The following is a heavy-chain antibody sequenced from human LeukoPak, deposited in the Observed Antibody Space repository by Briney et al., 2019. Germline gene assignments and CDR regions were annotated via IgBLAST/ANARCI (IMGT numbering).Heavy chain of an antibody. CDR2: IIPIFGTA. Sequence: SVKVSCKASGGTFSSYAISWVRQAPGQGLEWMGGIIPIFGTANYAQRFQGRVTITTDESTSTAYMELSSLRSEDTAVYYCARQGAESRGSGSYPLDYWGQGTLVTVSS. D-gene: IGHD3-10*01. J-gene: IGHJ4*02. CDR3: ARQGAESRGSGSYPLDY. V-gene: IGHV1-69*05. CDR1: GGTFSSYA.